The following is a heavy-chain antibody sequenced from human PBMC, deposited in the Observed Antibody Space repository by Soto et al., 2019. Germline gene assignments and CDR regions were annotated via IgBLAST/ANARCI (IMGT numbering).Heavy chain of an antibody. D-gene: IGHD2-15*01. J-gene: IGHJ6*02. V-gene: IGHV3-21*01. CDR1: GFTFSSYS. CDR2: ISSSSSYI. CDR3: ARFRGGRNPNYGMDV. Sequence: PGGSLRLSCAASGFTFSSYSMNWVRQAPGKGLEWVSSISSSSSYIYYADSVKGRFTISRDNAKNSLYLQMNSLRAEDTAVYYCARFRGGRNPNYGMDVSGQGTRVSVPS.